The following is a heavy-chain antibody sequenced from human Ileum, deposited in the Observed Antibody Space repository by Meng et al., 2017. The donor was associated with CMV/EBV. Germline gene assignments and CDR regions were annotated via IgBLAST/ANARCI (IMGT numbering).Heavy chain of an antibody. CDR1: GFTFSSYG. J-gene: IGHJ4*02. CDR2: IRYDGSNK. V-gene: IGHV3-30*02. Sequence: GGSLRLSCAASGFTFSSYGMHWVRQAPGKGLEWVAFIRYDGSNKYYADSVKGRFTNSRDNSKNTLYLQMNSLRAEDTAVYYCAKNYYGSGSYYSDYWGQGTLVTVSS. CDR3: AKNYYGSGSYYSDY. D-gene: IGHD3-10*01.